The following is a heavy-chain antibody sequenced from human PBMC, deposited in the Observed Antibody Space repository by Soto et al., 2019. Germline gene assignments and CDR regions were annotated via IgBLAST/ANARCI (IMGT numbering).Heavy chain of an antibody. D-gene: IGHD3-3*01. V-gene: IGHV3-23*01. J-gene: IGHJ4*02. CDR3: AKAPEYDVGSAYYFDY. CDR2: ISGSGGNT. CDR1: GFTFSSYA. Sequence: GWSLRLSCEASGFTFSSYAMNWVRQAPGKGLEWVSGISGSGGNTYYADSVKGRFTISRDNSKNTLFLQMNSLRAEDTAVYYCAKAPEYDVGSAYYFDYWGQGTLVTVSS.